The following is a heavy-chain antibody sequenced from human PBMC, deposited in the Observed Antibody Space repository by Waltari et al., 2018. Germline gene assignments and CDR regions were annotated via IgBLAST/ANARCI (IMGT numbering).Heavy chain of an antibody. Sequence: QLQLQESGPGLVKPSETLSLTCTVSGGSISSSSYYWGWIRQPPGKGLEWIGSIYYSVSTYYNPSLKSRVTISVDTSKNQFSLKLSSVTAADTAVYYCARYYKASIAAAGPFDYWGQGTLVTVSS. V-gene: IGHV4-39*07. CDR1: GGSISSSSYY. CDR3: ARYYKASIAAAGPFDY. J-gene: IGHJ4*02. CDR2: IYYSVST. D-gene: IGHD6-13*01.